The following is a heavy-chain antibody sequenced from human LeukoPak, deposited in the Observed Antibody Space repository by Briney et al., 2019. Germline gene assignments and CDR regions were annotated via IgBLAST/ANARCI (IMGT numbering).Heavy chain of an antibody. Sequence: PGGSLRLSCAASGFTFSKYAMSWVRQAPGKGLEWVSTINDRGTGTYYADSVKGRFTISRDNSKNTLSLQMNSLRAEDTAVYYCAKDLGSGWYNAGDYWGQGTLVTVSS. V-gene: IGHV3-23*01. CDR3: AKDLGSGWYNAGDY. J-gene: IGHJ4*02. CDR2: INDRGTGT. D-gene: IGHD6-19*01. CDR1: GFTFSKYA.